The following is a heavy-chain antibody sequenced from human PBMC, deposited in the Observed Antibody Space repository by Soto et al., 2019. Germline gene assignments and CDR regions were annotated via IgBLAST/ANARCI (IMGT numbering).Heavy chain of an antibody. CDR2: IFYSGST. D-gene: IGHD2-8*01. J-gene: IGHJ4*02. V-gene: IGHV4-4*02. Sequence: PSETLSLTCAVSGGSLSSSSWWSWVRQPPGKTLEWLGEIFYSGSTKYNPSLNSRVTISADQSKNDFSLRLSSVTAADTAVYYCVHHGGVPYYHDFWGRGMLVTSPQ. CDR3: VHHGGVPYYHDF. CDR1: GGSLSSSSW.